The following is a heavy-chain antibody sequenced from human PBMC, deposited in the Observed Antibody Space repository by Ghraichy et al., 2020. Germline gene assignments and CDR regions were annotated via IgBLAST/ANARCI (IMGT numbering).Heavy chain of an antibody. Sequence: LSLTCAASGFTFSSYAMSWVRQAPGKGLEWVSAISGSGGSTYYADSVKGRFTISRDNSKNTLYLQMNSLRAEDTAVYYCAKGMDDILTGYMDGMDVWGQGTTVTVSS. J-gene: IGHJ6*02. CDR2: ISGSGGST. D-gene: IGHD3-9*01. CDR3: AKGMDDILTGYMDGMDV. CDR1: GFTFSSYA. V-gene: IGHV3-23*01.